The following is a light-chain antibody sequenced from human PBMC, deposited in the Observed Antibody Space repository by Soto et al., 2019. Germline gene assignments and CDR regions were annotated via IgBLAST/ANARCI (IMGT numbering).Light chain of an antibody. J-gene: IGKJ4*01. Sequence: EIVLTQSPGTLSLSPGERATLSCRASQSVSSNYLAWYQQRPGQAPRLLIYGASSRATGIPDRFSGSGSGADFTLTISRLEPEDFAVYYCQQYGSSPILAFGGGTNVEI. CDR3: QQYGSSPILA. V-gene: IGKV3-20*01. CDR2: GAS. CDR1: QSVSSNY.